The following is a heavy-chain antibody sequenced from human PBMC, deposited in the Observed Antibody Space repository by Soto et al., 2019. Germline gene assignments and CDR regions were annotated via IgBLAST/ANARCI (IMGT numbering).Heavy chain of an antibody. J-gene: IGHJ6*02. CDR3: ARAQDFGDYSYYYYGVDV. CDR2: ISSDGSNK. Sequence: QVQLVESGGGVVQPGRSLRLSCAASGFTFSIYAMHLVRQAPGKGLEWVALISSDGSNKYYADSVKGRFTISRDNSKNTLYMQMNSLRAEDTAVYYCARAQDFGDYSYYYYGVDVWGQGTTVTVSS. CDR1: GFTFSIYA. V-gene: IGHV3-30-3*01. D-gene: IGHD4-17*01.